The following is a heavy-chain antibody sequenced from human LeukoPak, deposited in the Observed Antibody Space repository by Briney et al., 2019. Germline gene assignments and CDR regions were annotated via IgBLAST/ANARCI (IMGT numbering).Heavy chain of an antibody. V-gene: IGHV4-61*10. Sequence: PSETLSLTCTVSGDSVSSAIYYWSWIRQPAGKGLEWIGRIYSSGSSNYNPSLESRVTISTDMSKNQFYLNLSSVTAADTAVYYCAREGDWSSLDFWGQGTLVAVSS. D-gene: IGHD2-21*01. J-gene: IGHJ4*02. CDR1: GDSVSSAIYY. CDR3: AREGDWSSLDF. CDR2: IYSSGSS.